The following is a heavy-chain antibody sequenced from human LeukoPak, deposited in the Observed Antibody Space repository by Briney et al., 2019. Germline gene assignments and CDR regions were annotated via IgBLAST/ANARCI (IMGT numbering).Heavy chain of an antibody. CDR3: ARGRAGSYRSYFDY. J-gene: IGHJ4*02. CDR2: IYHSGST. D-gene: IGHD3-10*01. CDR1: GYSISSGYY. Sequence: PSETLSLTCAVSGYSISSGYYWGWIRQPPGKGLEWIGSIYHSGSTYYNPSLQSRVTISVDTSKNQFSLNLSSVTAADTAAYYCARGRAGSYRSYFDYWGQGTLVTVSS. V-gene: IGHV4-38-2*01.